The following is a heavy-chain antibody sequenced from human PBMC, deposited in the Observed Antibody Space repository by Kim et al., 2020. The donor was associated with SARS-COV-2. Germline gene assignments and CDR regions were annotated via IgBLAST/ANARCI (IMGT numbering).Heavy chain of an antibody. Sequence: GGSLRLSCAASGFTFSSYWMHWGRQVPGKGLVWVSHIFLDGRTKDYADSVKGRLTISRDNAKNMLYLQMNSLRADDTAVYYCARGGFDIWGQGTMVTVSS. CDR1: GFTFSSYW. V-gene: IGHV3-74*01. J-gene: IGHJ3*02. CDR3: ARGGFDI. CDR2: IFLDGRTK.